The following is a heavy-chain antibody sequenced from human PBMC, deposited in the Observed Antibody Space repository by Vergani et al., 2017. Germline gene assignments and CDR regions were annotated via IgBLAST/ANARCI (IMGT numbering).Heavy chain of an antibody. D-gene: IGHD2-21*01. CDR2: IYAGDSDV. J-gene: IGHJ4*02. Sequence: EVMLVQSGAEVKKPGESLKISCQGSGYSITNYWIAWVRQRPGKGLEWMGIIYAGDSDVRYSPSFQGQVTMSVDKSLSTAYLQWRSLKASDTAIYYCTRHVPCGDGACLHFDHWGQGTQVTVSS. V-gene: IGHV5-51*01. CDR3: TRHVPCGDGACLHFDH. CDR1: GYSITNYW.